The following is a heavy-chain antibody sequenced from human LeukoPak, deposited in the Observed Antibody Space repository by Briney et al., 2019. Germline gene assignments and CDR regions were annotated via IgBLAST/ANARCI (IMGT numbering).Heavy chain of an antibody. CDR3: AKLGGQEVYNNYVGV. V-gene: IGHV3-30*18. D-gene: IGHD3-16*01. CDR2: VSFDGSQK. Sequence: GGSLRLSCAASGFTFNNYGMHWVRQAPGKGLEWVAVVSFDGSQKYEADSVKGRFTISRDKSNNTLYLQMDSLRAEDTAVYYCAKLGGQEVYNNYVGVWGKGTTVAVSS. CDR1: GFTFNNYG. J-gene: IGHJ6*03.